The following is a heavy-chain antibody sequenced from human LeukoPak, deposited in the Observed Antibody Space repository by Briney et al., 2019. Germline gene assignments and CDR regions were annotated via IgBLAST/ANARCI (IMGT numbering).Heavy chain of an antibody. Sequence: TGGSLRLSCAASGFTFSSYAMSWVRQAPGKGLEWVSGISGSGDNTYYADSVKGRFTISRDNSKNTLYLQMNSLRADDTAVYYCAKGNMASKFDYWGQGTLVTVSS. CDR2: ISGSGDNT. D-gene: IGHD2/OR15-2a*01. CDR3: AKGNMASKFDY. CDR1: GFTFSSYA. V-gene: IGHV3-23*01. J-gene: IGHJ4*02.